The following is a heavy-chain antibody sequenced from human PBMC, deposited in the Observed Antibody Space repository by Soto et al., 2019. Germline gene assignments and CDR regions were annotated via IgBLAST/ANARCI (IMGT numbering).Heavy chain of an antibody. J-gene: IGHJ5*02. CDR3: ARVMKAWFDP. Sequence: SETLSLTCTVSGGSISSGGYYWSWIRQHPGKGLEWIGYIYYSGSTYYNPSLKSRVTISVDTSKNQFSLKLSSVTAADTAVYYCARVMKAWFDPWGQGTLVTVSS. D-gene: IGHD3-16*01. CDR1: GGSISSGGYY. CDR2: IYYSGST. V-gene: IGHV4-31*03.